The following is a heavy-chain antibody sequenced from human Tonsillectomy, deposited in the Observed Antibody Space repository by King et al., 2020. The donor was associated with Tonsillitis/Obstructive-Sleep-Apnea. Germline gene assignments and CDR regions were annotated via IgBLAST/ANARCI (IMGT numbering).Heavy chain of an antibody. J-gene: IGHJ3*02. V-gene: IGHV3-21*01. Sequence: VQLVESGGGLVKPGGSLRLSCAASGFTFSSYSMNWVRQAPGKGLEWVSSISSSSYIFYEDSVKGRCTISTDNAKNSLYLQMNSLRAEDTAVYYCARAGISSSSTNAFDIWGQGTMVTVSS. CDR1: GFTFSSYS. CDR3: ARAGISSSSTNAFDI. D-gene: IGHD6-6*01. CDR2: ISSSSYI.